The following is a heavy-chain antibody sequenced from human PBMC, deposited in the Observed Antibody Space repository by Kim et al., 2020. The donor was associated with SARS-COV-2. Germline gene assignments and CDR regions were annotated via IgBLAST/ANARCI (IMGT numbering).Heavy chain of an antibody. V-gene: IGHV3-23*01. CDR2: ITSGSNT. CDR1: GFTFSSYA. J-gene: IGHJ4*02. Sequence: GGSLRLSCAASGFTFSSYAMTWVRQAPGKGLEWVSTITSGSNTYYSDSVKGRFTISRDNSKNTLYLQMSSLRAEDTAIYYCARGLTTFDFWDQGTLVTVSS. CDR3: ARGLTTFDF. D-gene: IGHD3-22*01.